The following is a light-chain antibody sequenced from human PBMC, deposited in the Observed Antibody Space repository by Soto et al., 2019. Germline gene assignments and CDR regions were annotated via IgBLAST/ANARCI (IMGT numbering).Light chain of an antibody. CDR1: RSVSSSY. V-gene: IGKV3-20*01. CDR2: GAS. J-gene: IGKJ1*01. CDR3: QQYGSSTTWT. Sequence: IVLTHSPSTLSFSPGERSSLSCRASRSVSSSYLAWYQQKPGQAPRRLIYGASSRATGIPDRFSGSGSGTDFPLTISRLEPEDFAVYYCQQYGSSTTWTFGQGTKVDI.